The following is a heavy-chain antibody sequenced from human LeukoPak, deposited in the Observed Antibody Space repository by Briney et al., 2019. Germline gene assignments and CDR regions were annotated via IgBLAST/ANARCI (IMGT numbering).Heavy chain of an antibody. D-gene: IGHD3-22*01. Sequence: GGSLRLSCAASGFTFSTYEMNWVRRAPGKGLEWVSYISSTGSNIYYAGSVKGRFTISRDNAKNSLYLLMNSLRTEDTAVYYCAATYYYDGSGDYWGQGTLVTVSS. V-gene: IGHV3-48*03. CDR2: ISSTGSNI. CDR3: AATYYYDGSGDY. J-gene: IGHJ4*02. CDR1: GFTFSTYE.